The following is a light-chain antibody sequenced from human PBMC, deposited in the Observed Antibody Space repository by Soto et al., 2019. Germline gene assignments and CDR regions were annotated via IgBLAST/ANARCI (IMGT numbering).Light chain of an antibody. V-gene: IGLV2-14*01. CDR2: EVS. CDR3: SSYASTTAYL. Sequence: SALTQPASVSGSPGQWITIPCTGTSSDVGGYNHVSWYQLHPGKAPKLIIYEVSNRPSGVSNRFSGSKSGNTASLTISGLQAEDEADYYCSSYASTTAYLFGTGTKVTVL. J-gene: IGLJ1*01. CDR1: SSDVGGYNH.